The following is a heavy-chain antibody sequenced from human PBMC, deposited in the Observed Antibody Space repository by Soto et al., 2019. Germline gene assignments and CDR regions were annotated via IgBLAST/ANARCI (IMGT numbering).Heavy chain of an antibody. J-gene: IGHJ6*02. V-gene: IGHV3-33*01. CDR2: IWYDGSNK. CDR3: AREPARGYGMDV. Sequence: LILSCAASGFTFRSYGMHWVRQAPGKGLEWVAVIWYDGSNKYYADSVKGRFTISRDNSKNTLYLQMNSLRAEDTAVYYCAREPARGYGMDVWGQGTTVTVSS. CDR1: GFTFRSYG. D-gene: IGHD6-6*01.